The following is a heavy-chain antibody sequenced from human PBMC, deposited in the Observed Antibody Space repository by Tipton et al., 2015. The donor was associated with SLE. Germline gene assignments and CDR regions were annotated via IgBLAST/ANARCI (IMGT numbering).Heavy chain of an antibody. J-gene: IGHJ6*02. CDR2: IFYTGGT. V-gene: IGHV4-59*01. D-gene: IGHD6-13*01. Sequence: TLSLTCTVSGGSISNDSWTWIRQPPAKGLERLGTIFYTGGTTSIPSLKRRLTMTVDTPKNQSSMQLTSGTAAVTAVYYYARISVNATMAQLVDYGMDVWGQGTTVTVSS. CDR3: ARISVNATMAQLVDYGMDV. CDR1: GGSISNDS.